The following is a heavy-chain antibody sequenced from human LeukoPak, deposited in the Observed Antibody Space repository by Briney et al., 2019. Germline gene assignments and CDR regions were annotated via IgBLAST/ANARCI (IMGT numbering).Heavy chain of an antibody. CDR2: IYYSGST. D-gene: IGHD4-17*01. CDR3: ARDHNDYGDSYFDY. CDR1: GGSISSYY. V-gene: IGHV4-59*01. J-gene: IGHJ4*02. Sequence: PSETLSLTCTVSGGSISSYYWSWIRQPPGKGLEWIGYIYYSGSTNYNPSLKSRVTISVDTSKNQFSLKLSSVTAADTAVYYCARDHNDYGDSYFDYWGQGTLVTVSS.